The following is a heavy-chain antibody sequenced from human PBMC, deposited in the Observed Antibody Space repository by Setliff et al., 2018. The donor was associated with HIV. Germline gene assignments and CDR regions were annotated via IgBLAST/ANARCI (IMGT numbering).Heavy chain of an antibody. Sequence: NPSETLSLTCTVSGGSISSGSYYWSWIRQPAGKGLEWIGRIYTSGSTNYNPSLESRVTLSIDTSNNQFSLKLTSVTAADTAVYYCARVYSRSWFFFDHWGQGILVTVSS. CDR1: GGSISSGSYY. D-gene: IGHD6-13*01. CDR3: ARVYSRSWFFFDH. V-gene: IGHV4-61*02. CDR2: IYTSGST. J-gene: IGHJ4*02.